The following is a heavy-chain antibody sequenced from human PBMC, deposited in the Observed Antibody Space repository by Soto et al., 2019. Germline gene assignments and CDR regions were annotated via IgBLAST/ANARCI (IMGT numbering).Heavy chain of an antibody. V-gene: IGHV3-23*01. CDR2: SSGSGSGGST. CDR1: GFTFTNYA. D-gene: IGHD4-4*01. CDR3: AKDRDDYRNYVFDY. J-gene: IGHJ4*02. Sequence: PGGSLRLSCAASGFTFTNYAMTWVRQAPGKGLEWVSISSGSGSGGSTNYADSVKGRFTISRDNSKNTLYLQMNSLRVEGTAVYYCAKDRDDYRNYVFDYWGQGTLVTVSS.